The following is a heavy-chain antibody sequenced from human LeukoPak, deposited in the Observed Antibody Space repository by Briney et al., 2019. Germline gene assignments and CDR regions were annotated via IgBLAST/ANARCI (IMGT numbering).Heavy chain of an antibody. J-gene: IGHJ6*03. D-gene: IGHD2-2*01. CDR2: ISSSSSYI. CDR3: ARDVSMIVVVSYYYYYMDV. CDR1: GFTFSSYS. V-gene: IGHV3-21*01. Sequence: PAGSLRLSCAASGFTFSSYSMNWVRQAPGKGLEWVSSISSSSSYIYYADSVKGRFTISRDNAKNSLYLQMNSLRAEDTAVYYCARDVSMIVVVSYYYYYMDVWGKGTTVTVSS.